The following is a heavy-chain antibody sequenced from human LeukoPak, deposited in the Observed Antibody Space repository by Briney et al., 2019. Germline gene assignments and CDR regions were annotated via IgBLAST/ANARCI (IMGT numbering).Heavy chain of an antibody. CDR3: ARARETGIQLYMDV. Sequence: PSETLSLTCSVSGDSISNRSDFWGWIRQPPGKGLEWIGSVYYSGSTYYSPSLKSRVTVSVDTSKNQFSLKLSSVTAADTAVYYCARARETGIQLYMDVWGKGTTVTVSS. CDR2: VYYSGST. D-gene: IGHD5-18*01. CDR1: GDSISNRSDF. J-gene: IGHJ6*03. V-gene: IGHV4-39*01.